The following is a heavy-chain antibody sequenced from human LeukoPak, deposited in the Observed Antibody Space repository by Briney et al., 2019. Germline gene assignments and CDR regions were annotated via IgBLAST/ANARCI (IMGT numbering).Heavy chain of an antibody. CDR2: IYFSGST. V-gene: IGHV4-59*01. D-gene: IGHD6-13*01. CDR1: GGSISSYY. J-gene: IGHJ6*03. CDR3: ARYSASYAMDV. Sequence: SETLSLTCTVSGGSISSYYWSWIRQPPGKGLEWIGYIYFSGSTNYNPSLKSRVTISVDTSKNQFSLKLSSVTAADTAVYYCARYSASYAMDVWGKGTTVTVSS.